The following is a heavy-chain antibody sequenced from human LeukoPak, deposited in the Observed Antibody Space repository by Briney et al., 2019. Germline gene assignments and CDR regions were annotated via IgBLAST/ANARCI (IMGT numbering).Heavy chain of an antibody. CDR1: GFTFSSYA. CDR3: AKELSFFNYYGSGDDY. CDR2: ISGSGGST. Sequence: GGSLRLSCAASGFTFSSYAMSWVHQAPGKGLEWVSAISGSGGSTYYAGSVKGRFTISRDNSKNTLYLQMNSLRAEDTAVYYCAKELSFFNYYGSGDDYWGQGTLVTVSS. D-gene: IGHD3-10*01. V-gene: IGHV3-23*01. J-gene: IGHJ4*02.